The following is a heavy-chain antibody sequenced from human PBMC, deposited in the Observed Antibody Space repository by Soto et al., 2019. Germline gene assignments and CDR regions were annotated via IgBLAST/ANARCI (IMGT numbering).Heavy chain of an antibody. J-gene: IGHJ4*02. CDR2: ISGSGGST. V-gene: IGHV3-23*01. D-gene: IGHD5-12*01. Sequence: EVQLLESGGGLVQPGGSLRLSCAASGFTFSSYAMSWVRQAPGKGLERVSAISGSGGSTYYADSVKGRFTISRDNSKNTLYLQMNSLRAEDTAVYYCAKDRQYSGYHDYWGQGTLVTVSS. CDR3: AKDRQYSGYHDY. CDR1: GFTFSSYA.